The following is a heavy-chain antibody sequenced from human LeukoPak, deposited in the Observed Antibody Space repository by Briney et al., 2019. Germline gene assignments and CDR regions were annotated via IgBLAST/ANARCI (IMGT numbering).Heavy chain of an antibody. J-gene: IGHJ3*02. Sequence: ASVKVSCKASGYTFTNYYVHWVRQAPGQGLEWMGIINLNGGSTSYAQKFQGRVTITRDTSTSTVYMELSSLRSEDTAIFYCARAASYGAFDIWGQGTMVTVSS. CDR3: ARAASYGAFDI. CDR1: GYTFTNYY. CDR2: INLNGGST. V-gene: IGHV1-46*01. D-gene: IGHD1-26*01.